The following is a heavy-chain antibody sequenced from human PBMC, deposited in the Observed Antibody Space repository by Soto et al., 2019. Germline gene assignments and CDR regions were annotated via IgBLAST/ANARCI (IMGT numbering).Heavy chain of an antibody. CDR3: AKGLVWFGELSYFDY. CDR2: ISGSGGST. CDR1: GFTFSSYA. Sequence: EVQLLESGGGLVQPGGSLRLSCAASGFTFSSYAMSWVRQAPGKGLEWVSAISGSGGSTYYADSVKGRVTISRDNSKNTLYLQMNSLRAEDTAVYYCAKGLVWFGELSYFDYWGQGTLVTVSS. D-gene: IGHD3-10*01. V-gene: IGHV3-23*01. J-gene: IGHJ4*02.